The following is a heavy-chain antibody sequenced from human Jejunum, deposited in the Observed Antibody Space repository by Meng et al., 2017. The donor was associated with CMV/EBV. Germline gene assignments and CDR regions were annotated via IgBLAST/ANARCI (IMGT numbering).Heavy chain of an antibody. D-gene: IGHD3-10*01. V-gene: IGHV3-30*02. Sequence: ELIFNNYGMHWIRQAPGKGLEWLSFIDIDGTQRHNADIVWGRFIVSKDKSKNTVFLEMNNLRVEDTAVYYCVGHQGGPRDGVRLVWGQGTQVTVSS. J-gene: IGHJ4*02. CDR1: ELIFNNYG. CDR3: VGHQGGPRDGVRLV. CDR2: IDIDGTQR.